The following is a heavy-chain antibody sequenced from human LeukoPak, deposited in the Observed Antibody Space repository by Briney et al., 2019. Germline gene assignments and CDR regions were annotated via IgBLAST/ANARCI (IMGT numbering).Heavy chain of an antibody. D-gene: IGHD6-13*01. J-gene: IGHJ4*02. V-gene: IGHV3-48*01. CDR1: GFTFSSYS. Sequence: PGGSLRLSCAASGFTFSSYSMNWVRQAPGKGLEWVSYINSGSTTKYYADSVKGRFTISRDNAKNSLYLQMNSLRAEDTAVYYCARRSSNSWADYWGQGTLVTVSS. CDR2: INSGSTTK. CDR3: ARRSSNSWADY.